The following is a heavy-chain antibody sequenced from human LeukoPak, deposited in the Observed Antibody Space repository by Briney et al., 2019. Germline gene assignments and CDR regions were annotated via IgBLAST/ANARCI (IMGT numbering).Heavy chain of an antibody. D-gene: IGHD4-17*01. V-gene: IGHV3-30*18. CDR1: GFTFGSYS. CDR3: AKVKMTTRYYYYYMDV. J-gene: IGHJ6*03. CDR2: ISYDGSNK. Sequence: GGSLRLSCAASGFTFGSYSMNWVRQAPGKGLEWVAVISYDGSNKYYADSVKGRFTISRDNSKNTLYLQMNSLRAEDTAVYYCAKVKMTTRYYYYYMDVWGKGTTVTVSS.